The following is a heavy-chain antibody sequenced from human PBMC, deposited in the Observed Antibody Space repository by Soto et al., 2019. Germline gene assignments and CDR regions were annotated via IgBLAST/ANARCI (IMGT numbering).Heavy chain of an antibody. CDR2: ISGSGGST. CDR3: AYSTTPFDY. D-gene: IGHD6-13*01. Sequence: EVPLLESGGGLVQPGGSLRLSCAASGFTFSSYAMSWVRQAPGKGLEWVSAISGSGGSTYYAASVKGRFTISRDNSTNTLYLQMTSLRAEDTAVYYSAYSTTPFDYWGQGTLVTVSS. J-gene: IGHJ4*02. V-gene: IGHV3-23*01. CDR1: GFTFSSYA.